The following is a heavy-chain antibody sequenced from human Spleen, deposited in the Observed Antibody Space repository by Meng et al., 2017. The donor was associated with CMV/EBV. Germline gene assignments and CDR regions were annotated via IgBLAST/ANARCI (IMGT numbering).Heavy chain of an antibody. CDR3: AREIKEQMAAFDL. J-gene: IGHJ4*02. V-gene: IGHV1-46*01. CDR2: INPSGGAT. D-gene: IGHD5-24*01. CDR1: GGTFSSYA. Sequence: ASVKVSCKASGGTFSSYAISWVRQAPGQGLEWMGIINPSGGATSYTQKFQGRVTMTRDTSTSTVYMELGSLRSEDTAVYYCAREIKEQMAAFDLWGQGTLVTVSS.